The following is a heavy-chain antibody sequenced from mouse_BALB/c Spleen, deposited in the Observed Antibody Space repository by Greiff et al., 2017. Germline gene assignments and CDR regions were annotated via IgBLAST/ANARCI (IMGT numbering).Heavy chain of an antibody. J-gene: IGHJ4*01. Sequence: EVQRVESGGGLVQPGGSRKLSCAASGFTFSSFGMHWVRQAPEKGLEWVAYISSGSSTIYYPDTVKGRFTISRDNPKNTLFLQMTSLRSEDTAMYYCARDHNYYGSHYYAMDYWGQGTSVTVSS. CDR1: GFTFSSFG. CDR3: ARDHNYYGSHYYAMDY. V-gene: IGHV5-17*02. CDR2: ISSGSSTI. D-gene: IGHD1-1*01.